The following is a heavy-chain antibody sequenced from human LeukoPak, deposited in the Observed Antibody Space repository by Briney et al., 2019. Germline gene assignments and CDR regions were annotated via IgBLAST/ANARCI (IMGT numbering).Heavy chain of an antibody. J-gene: IGHJ5*02. V-gene: IGHV3-30*02. Sequence: GGSLRLSCAASGFSFSDYGLHWLRQPPGKGLEWVAFIRYDGSTKYYADSVKGRFTISRDNSKNTLHLQMNSLRAEDTAIYYCAKDRRSGSYFDDCWFDPWGQGNLVTVSS. CDR2: IRYDGSTK. CDR1: GFSFSDYG. D-gene: IGHD3-10*01. CDR3: AKDRRSGSYFDDCWFDP.